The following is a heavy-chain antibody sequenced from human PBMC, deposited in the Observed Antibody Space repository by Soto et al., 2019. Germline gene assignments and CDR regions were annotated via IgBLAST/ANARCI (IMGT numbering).Heavy chain of an antibody. CDR3: ASLPIWCGSSSCYTEGFAS. Sequence: EVQLLDSGGGWVQPGGSLRLSCVASGFVFSDYAMSWVRQAPWKGLEGVSAISAGGSDTYYAVSVKGLFTVSRVNSKNPLYLQMNTLRAEDTAIYYCASLPIWCGSSSCYTEGFASWGQGALVTVSS. CDR2: ISAGGSDT. D-gene: IGHD2-2*01. J-gene: IGHJ4*02. CDR1: GFVFSDYA. V-gene: IGHV3-23*01.